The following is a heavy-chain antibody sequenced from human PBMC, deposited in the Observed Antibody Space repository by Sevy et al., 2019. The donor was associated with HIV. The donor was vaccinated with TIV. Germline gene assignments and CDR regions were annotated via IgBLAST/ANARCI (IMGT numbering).Heavy chain of an antibody. D-gene: IGHD2-15*01. J-gene: IGHJ4*02. CDR2: ISYDGSNK. CDR3: ARVGDGSGAICSIGGFDY. CDR1: GFTFSSYA. Sequence: GGSLRLSCAASGFTFSSYAMHWVRQAPGKGLEWVAVISYDGSNKYYVDSVKGRFTISRDNSKNTLYLKMNSLRAEDTVFYYCARVGDGSGAICSIGGFDYWGQGTLVTVSS. V-gene: IGHV3-30-3*01.